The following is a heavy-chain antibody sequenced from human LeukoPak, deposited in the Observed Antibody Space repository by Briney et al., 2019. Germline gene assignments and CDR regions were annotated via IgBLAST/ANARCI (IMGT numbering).Heavy chain of an antibody. Sequence: GGSLRLSCAASGFTFSKAWMSWVRQAPGKGLEWVGRIKSKSDGGTRDFAAPVKGRVTISRDESKNTLYLQMDSLKTEDTAVYYCTTVDMKAAPNYWGQGTLVTVSS. D-gene: IGHD6-6*01. CDR2: IKSKSDGGTR. CDR3: TTVDMKAAPNY. J-gene: IGHJ4*02. CDR1: GFTFSKAW. V-gene: IGHV3-15*01.